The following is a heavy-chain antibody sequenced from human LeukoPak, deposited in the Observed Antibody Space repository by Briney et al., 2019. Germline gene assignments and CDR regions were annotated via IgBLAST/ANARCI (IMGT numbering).Heavy chain of an antibody. CDR3: ARDPYSSTWSYGMDV. CDR1: GFTFSGYW. Sequence: PGGSLRLSCAASGFTFSGYWMSWVRQAPGKGLEWVANIKQDGTKEVYVDSVKGRFTISRDNAKNSLFLQMDTLRAEDTAVYYCARDPYSSTWSYGMDVWGQGTTVTVSS. CDR2: IKQDGTKE. J-gene: IGHJ6*02. D-gene: IGHD6-6*01. V-gene: IGHV3-7*05.